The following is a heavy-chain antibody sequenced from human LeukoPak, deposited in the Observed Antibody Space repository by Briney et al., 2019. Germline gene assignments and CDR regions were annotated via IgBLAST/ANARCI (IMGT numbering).Heavy chain of an antibody. V-gene: IGHV3-23*01. Sequence: GGSLRLSCAASGFTFSSYAMSWVRQAPGKGLEWVSTISGSGGSTYYADSVKGRFTISRDNSKNTLYLQMNSLRAEDTAVYYCAKDLEMATNYYFDYWGQGTLVTVSS. D-gene: IGHD5-24*01. CDR2: ISGSGGST. CDR1: GFTFSSYA. J-gene: IGHJ4*02. CDR3: AKDLEMATNYYFDY.